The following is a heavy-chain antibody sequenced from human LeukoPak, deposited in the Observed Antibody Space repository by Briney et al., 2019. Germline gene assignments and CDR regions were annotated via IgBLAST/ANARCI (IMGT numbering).Heavy chain of an antibody. V-gene: IGHV1-18*01. Sequence: ASVKVSCKASGYTFTSYGISWVRQAPGQGLEWMGWISAYNGNTNYAQKLQGRVTMTTDTSTSTAYMELSSLRSEDTAVYYCARGRGVVVVPAAINHYYYMDVWGKGTTVTVSS. CDR1: GYTFTSYG. D-gene: IGHD2-2*01. J-gene: IGHJ6*03. CDR3: ARGRGVVVVPAAINHYYYMDV. CDR2: ISAYNGNT.